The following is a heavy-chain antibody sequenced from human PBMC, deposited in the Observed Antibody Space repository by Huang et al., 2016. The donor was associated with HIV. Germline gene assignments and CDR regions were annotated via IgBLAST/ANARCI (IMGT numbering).Heavy chain of an antibody. J-gene: IGHJ5*02. CDR3: ARDRKYDNAWYWFDP. D-gene: IGHD1-1*01. CDR1: GGTFRSYA. Sequence: QVQLVQSGAEVKKPGSSVRVSCEASGGTFRSYAINWVRQAPGQGLEWMGGIIPIFGTPNYAQKFQGRVTITADESTSTAYMELSSLRSDDTAVYYCARDRKYDNAWYWFDPWGQGTLVTVSS. V-gene: IGHV1-69*01. CDR2: IIPIFGTP.